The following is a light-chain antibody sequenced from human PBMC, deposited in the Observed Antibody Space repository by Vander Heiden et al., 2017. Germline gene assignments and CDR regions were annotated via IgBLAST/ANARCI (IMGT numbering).Light chain of an antibody. Sequence: QSALTQPASVSGSPGQSITISCTGTSSDVGAYNFVSWYQQHPGKAPKLMIYDVSKRPSGVSNRFSGSKSGNTASLTISGLQAEDEADYYCSSDTSSNTYVFGAGTKVTVL. CDR1: SSDVGAYNF. CDR2: DVS. CDR3: SSDTSSNTYV. V-gene: IGLV2-14*03. J-gene: IGLJ1*01.